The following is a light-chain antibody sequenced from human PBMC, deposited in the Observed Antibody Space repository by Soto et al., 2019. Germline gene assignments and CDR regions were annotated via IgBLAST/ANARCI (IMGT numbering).Light chain of an antibody. V-gene: IGLV1-44*01. J-gene: IGLJ2*01. CDR3: AAWDDSLNVVL. Sequence: QSVLTQPPSTSGTPGQRVTISCSGSSSHIGTNTVNWYQQLPGTAPKLLIYTNNQRPSGVPDRFSGSKSGTSASLAISGLQYEDEADYFCAAWDDSLNVVLFGGGTKLTVL. CDR2: TNN. CDR1: SSHIGTNT.